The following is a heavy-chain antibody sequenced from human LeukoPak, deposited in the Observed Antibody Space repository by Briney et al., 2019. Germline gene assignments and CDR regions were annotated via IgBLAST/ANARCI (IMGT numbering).Heavy chain of an antibody. V-gene: IGHV3-21*01. CDR3: AREGTVTTGYGMDV. D-gene: IGHD4-17*01. CDR2: ISTGTSHT. Sequence: PGGSLRLSCAASGFTFSSCAMNWVRQAPGRGLEWLSSISTGTSHTYYVDSVKGRFTISRDNAKNSLYLQMNSLRAEDTAVYYCAREGTVTTGYGMDVWGQGTTVTVSS. J-gene: IGHJ6*02. CDR1: GFTFSSCA.